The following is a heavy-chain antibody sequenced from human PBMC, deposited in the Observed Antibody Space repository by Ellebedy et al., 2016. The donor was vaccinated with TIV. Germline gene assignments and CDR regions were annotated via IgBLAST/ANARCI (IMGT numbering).Heavy chain of an antibody. CDR2: IYPGDSDT. CDR1: GYSFTSYW. D-gene: IGHD4-17*01. J-gene: IGHJ2*01. V-gene: IGHV5-51*01. Sequence: KVSXXGSGYSFTSYWIGWVRQMPGKGLEWMGIIYPGDSDTRYSPSFQGQVTISADKSISTAYLQWSSLKASDTAMYYCARHAPRWSTVTTWANWYFDLWGRGTLVTVSS. CDR3: ARHAPRWSTVTTWANWYFDL.